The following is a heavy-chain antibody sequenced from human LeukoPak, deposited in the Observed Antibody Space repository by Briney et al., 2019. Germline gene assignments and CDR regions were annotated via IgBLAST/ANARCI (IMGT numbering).Heavy chain of an antibody. J-gene: IGHJ6*02. V-gene: IGHV3-11*05. CDR1: GFTFSDYY. D-gene: IGHD3-10*01. CDR3: ARDAVGSGYYGMDV. Sequence: GGSLRLSCAASGFTFSDYYMSWIRQAPGKGLEWLSYISSSSSDTQYADFVKGRFTISRDNAKKSLHLQMNSLRVEDTAVYYCARDAVGSGYYGMDVWGQGTTVTVSS. CDR2: ISSSSSDT.